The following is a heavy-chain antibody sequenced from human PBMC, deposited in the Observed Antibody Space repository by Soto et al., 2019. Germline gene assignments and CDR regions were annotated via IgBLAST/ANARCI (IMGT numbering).Heavy chain of an antibody. CDR1: GFTFSNAW. J-gene: IGHJ3*02. CDR2: IKSKTDGGTT. CDR3: TAAYYDFWSGYNDAFDI. Sequence: GGALRLSCAASGFTFSNAWMSWVRQAPGKGLERVGRIKSKTDGGTTDYAAPVKGRFTISRDDSKNTLYLQMKSLKTEDTAVYYCTAAYYDFWSGYNDAFDIWGQGTMVTVSS. V-gene: IGHV3-15*01. D-gene: IGHD3-3*01.